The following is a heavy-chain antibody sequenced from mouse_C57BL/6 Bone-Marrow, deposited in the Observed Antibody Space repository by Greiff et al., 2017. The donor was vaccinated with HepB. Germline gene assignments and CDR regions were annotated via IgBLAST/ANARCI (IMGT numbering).Heavy chain of an antibody. D-gene: IGHD1-1*02. V-gene: IGHV10-1*01. CDR1: GFSFNTYA. Sequence: EVKLMESGGGLVQPKGSLKLSCAASGFSFNTYAMNWVRQAPGKGLEWVARIRSKSNNYATYYADSVKDRFTISRDDSESMLYLQMNNLKTEDTAMYYCVGGYYGMDYWGQGTSVTVSS. J-gene: IGHJ4*01. CDR2: IRSKSNNYAT. CDR3: VGGYYGMDY.